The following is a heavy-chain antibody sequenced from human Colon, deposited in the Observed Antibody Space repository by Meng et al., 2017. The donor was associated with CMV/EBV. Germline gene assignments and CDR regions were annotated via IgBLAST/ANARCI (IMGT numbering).Heavy chain of an antibody. J-gene: IGHJ3*02. D-gene: IGHD6-25*01. Sequence: GESLKISCAASGFTLSDHYIDWVRQAPGKGLEWVGRIGNKAQRYTTEYAASVKGRFTISRDDSENSLYLRMNSLKSEDAAVYYCTRGYSGVAIYAFDIWGQGTKVTVSS. V-gene: IGHV3-72*01. CDR3: TRGYSGVAIYAFDI. CDR1: GFTLSDHY. CDR2: IGNKAQRYTT.